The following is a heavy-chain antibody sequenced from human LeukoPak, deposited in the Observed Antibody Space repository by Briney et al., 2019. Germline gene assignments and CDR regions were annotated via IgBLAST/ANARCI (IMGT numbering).Heavy chain of an antibody. Sequence: GASVKVSCKVSGYSLRELSMHWVRQAPGKGLEWMGGFDPEDGETIYAQKFQGRVTMTEDTSTDTAYMELSSLRSEDTAVYYCATVPYYYDSSGYPSHFDYWGQGTLVTVSS. J-gene: IGHJ4*02. CDR2: FDPEDGET. CDR3: ATVPYYYDSSGYPSHFDY. V-gene: IGHV1-24*01. CDR1: GYSLRELS. D-gene: IGHD3-22*01.